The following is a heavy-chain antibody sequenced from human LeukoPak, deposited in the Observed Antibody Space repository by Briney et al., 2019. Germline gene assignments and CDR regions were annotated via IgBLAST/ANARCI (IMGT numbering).Heavy chain of an antibody. CDR2: INPSGGGT. J-gene: IGHJ5*02. CDR1: GYTFTSYY. CDR3: AREGTRIAAAGTGWFDP. Sequence: GASVKVSCKASGYTFTSYYMHWVRQAPGQGLEWMGIINPSGGGTSYAQKFQGRVTMTRDTSTSTVYMELSSLRSEDTAVYYCAREGTRIAAAGTGWFDPWGQGTLVTVSS. D-gene: IGHD6-13*01. V-gene: IGHV1-46*01.